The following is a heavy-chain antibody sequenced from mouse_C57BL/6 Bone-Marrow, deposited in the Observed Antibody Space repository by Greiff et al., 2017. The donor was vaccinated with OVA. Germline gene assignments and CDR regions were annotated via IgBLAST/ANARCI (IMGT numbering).Heavy chain of an antibody. Sequence: QVQLQQPGAELVMPGASVKLSCKASGYTFTSYWMHGVKQRPGQGLEWIGEIDPSDSYTNYNQKFKGKSTLTVDKSSSTAYMQLSSLTSEDSAVYYCARSDYYGSSYHYAMDYWGQGTSVTVSS. CDR3: ARSDYYGSSYHYAMDY. CDR2: IDPSDSYT. V-gene: IGHV1-69*01. CDR1: GYTFTSYW. D-gene: IGHD1-1*01. J-gene: IGHJ4*01.